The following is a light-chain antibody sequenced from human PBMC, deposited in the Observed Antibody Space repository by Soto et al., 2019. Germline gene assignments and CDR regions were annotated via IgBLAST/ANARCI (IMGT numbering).Light chain of an antibody. J-gene: IGKJ5*01. CDR2: DAS. Sequence: EIVLTQSPGPLSLSPGERATLSCMASQSVSSYLAWYQQKPGQAPRLLIYDASNRATGIPARFSGSGSGTDFTLTISSLEPEDFAVYYCQQRSNWPLITLGQGTRLEIK. CDR1: QSVSSY. V-gene: IGKV3-11*01. CDR3: QQRSNWPLIT.